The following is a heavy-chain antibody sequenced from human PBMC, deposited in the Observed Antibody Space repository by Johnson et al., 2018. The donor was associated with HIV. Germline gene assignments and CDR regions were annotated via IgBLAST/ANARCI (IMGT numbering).Heavy chain of an antibody. CDR2: ISYDGSNK. CDR3: ARGDSSGWYRYAFDI. D-gene: IGHD6-19*01. J-gene: IGHJ3*02. CDR1: GFAFSRFA. Sequence: QVQLVESGGGVVQSGRSLRLSCAASGFAFSRFAMHWVRQVPDKGLEWVAVISYDGSNKYYADSVKGRFTISRDNSKNTLYLQMNSLRAEDTAVYYCARGDSSGWYRYAFDIWGQGTMVTVSS. V-gene: IGHV3-30-3*01.